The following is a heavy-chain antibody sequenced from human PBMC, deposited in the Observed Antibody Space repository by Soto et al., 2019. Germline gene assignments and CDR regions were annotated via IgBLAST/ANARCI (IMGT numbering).Heavy chain of an antibody. J-gene: IGHJ4*02. CDR2: ITSGGTT. CDR3: AKERLGRGFDY. CDR1: GFTFSNYA. Sequence: EVQLLESGGDLVQPGGSLRLSCAASGFTFSNYAMGWVRQAPGKGLEWASTITSGGTTYYADSVKGRFTISRDNSKNTVDLQMNSLRADDTAVYYCAKERLGRGFDYWGQGTLVTVSS. D-gene: IGHD1-26*01. V-gene: IGHV3-23*01.